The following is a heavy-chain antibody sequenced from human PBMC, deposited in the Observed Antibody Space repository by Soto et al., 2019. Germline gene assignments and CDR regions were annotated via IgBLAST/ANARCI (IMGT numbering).Heavy chain of an antibody. Sequence: ASVKVSCKASGYTFTSYYMHWVRQAPGQGLEWMGIINPSGGSTSYAQKFQGRVTMTRDTSTSTAYMELSSLRSEDTAVYYFAKDNRIGYCSNVVCYGASHTDHWGQGTLVTVSS. CDR2: INPSGGST. D-gene: IGHD2-8*01. J-gene: IGHJ4*02. CDR1: GYTFTSYY. CDR3: AKDNRIGYCSNVVCYGASHTDH. V-gene: IGHV1-46*01.